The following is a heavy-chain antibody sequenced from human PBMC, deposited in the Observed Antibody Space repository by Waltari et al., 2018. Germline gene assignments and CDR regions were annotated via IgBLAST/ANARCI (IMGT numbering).Heavy chain of an antibody. CDR3: SGGEVTGTDF. CDR2: IRREPYNYAT. V-gene: IGHV3-73*01. D-gene: IGHD6-19*01. CDR1: GCSVSGSP. J-gene: IGHJ4*02. Sequence: EVQVVESGGGLVQPGGSLPLPGATDGCSVSGSPIHWVRQTSGKGLEWVGRIRREPYNYATEYSASVKGRFTISRDDSKNTAFLQMNSLMTEDTAVYFCSGGEVTGTDFWGQGTLVTVSS.